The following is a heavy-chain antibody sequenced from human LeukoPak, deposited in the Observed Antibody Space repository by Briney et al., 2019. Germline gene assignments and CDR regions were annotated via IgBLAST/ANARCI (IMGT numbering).Heavy chain of an antibody. D-gene: IGHD3-10*01. CDR3: ARDTYYYGSGSYRLDY. V-gene: IGHV4-38-2*02. Sequence: PSETLSLTCTVSGYSISSGYYWGWIRQPPGKGLEWIGSIYHSGSTYYNPSLKSRVTISVDTSKNQFSLKLSSVTAADTAVYYCARDTYYYGSGSYRLDYWGQGTLVTVSS. CDR1: GYSISSGYY. J-gene: IGHJ4*02. CDR2: IYHSGST.